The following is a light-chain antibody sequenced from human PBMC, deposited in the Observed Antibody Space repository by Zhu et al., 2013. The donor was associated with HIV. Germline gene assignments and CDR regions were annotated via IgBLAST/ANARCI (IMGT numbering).Light chain of an antibody. J-gene: IGKJ4*01. CDR1: QTITTY. Sequence: DIQMTQSPSSLSQSVGDRVTITCRASQTITTYLNWYQQKAGEAPRLLMSQTSRLQSGVPSRFSGSGSGTDFTLTISSLQSEDFATYYCQQSRSTPLTFGGGTKVETK. V-gene: IGKV1-39*01. CDR3: QQSRSTPLT. CDR2: QTS.